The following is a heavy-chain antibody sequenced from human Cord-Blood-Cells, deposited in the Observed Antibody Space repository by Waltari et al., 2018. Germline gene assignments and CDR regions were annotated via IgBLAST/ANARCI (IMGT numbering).Heavy chain of an antibody. CDR1: GGSISSYY. D-gene: IGHD2-2*01. CDR3: ARHVGGSSTSCYDY. Sequence: QVQLQESGPGLVKPSETLSLTCTVSGGSISSYYWSWIRQPPGKGLEWIGYIYYSRSTNYNPSLKSRVTISVDTSKNQFSLKLSSVTAADTAVYYCARHVGGSSTSCYDYWGQGTLVTVSS. V-gene: IGHV4-59*08. J-gene: IGHJ4*02. CDR2: IYYSRST.